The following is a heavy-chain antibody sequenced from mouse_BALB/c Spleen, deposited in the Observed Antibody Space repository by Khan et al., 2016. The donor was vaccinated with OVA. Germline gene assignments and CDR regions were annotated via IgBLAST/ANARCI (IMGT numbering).Heavy chain of an antibody. V-gene: IGHV5-12-2*01. CDR2: ISYGGGYT. Sequence: EVELVESGGGLVQPGGSLKLSCAASGFTFSSYTMSWVRQTPEKRLEWVAFISYGGGYTYYPDTLKGRFTISRENANNTRYRQMRSLKAEDTAMYYCARPSTMEYYYVMDYWGQGTSVTVSS. D-gene: IGHD2-1*01. J-gene: IGHJ4*01. CDR3: ARPSTMEYYYVMDY. CDR1: GFTFSSYT.